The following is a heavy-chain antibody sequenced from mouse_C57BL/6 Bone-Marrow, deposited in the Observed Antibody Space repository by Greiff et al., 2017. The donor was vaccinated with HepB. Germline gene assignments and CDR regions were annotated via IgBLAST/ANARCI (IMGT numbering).Heavy chain of an antibody. CDR2: IYPGDGDT. CDR1: GYAFSSSW. Sequence: VKLMESGPELVKPGASVKISCKASGYAFSSSWMNWVKQRPGKGLEWIGRIYPGDGDTNYNGKFKGKATLTAYKSSSTAYMQLSSLTSEDSAVYCCARFDYDFDYWGQGTTLTVSS. J-gene: IGHJ2*01. V-gene: IGHV1-82*01. D-gene: IGHD2-4*01. CDR3: ARFDYDFDY.